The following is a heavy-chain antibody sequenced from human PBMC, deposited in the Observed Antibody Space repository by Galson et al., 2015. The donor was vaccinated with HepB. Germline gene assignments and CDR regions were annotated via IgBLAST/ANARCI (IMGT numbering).Heavy chain of an antibody. J-gene: IGHJ4*02. CDR3: ARAGPVVGIDY. Sequence: SETLSLTCTVSGGSISSYYWSWIRQPPGKGLEWIGYIYYSGSTNYNPSLKSRVTISVDTSKNQFSLKLSSVTAADTAVYYCARAGPVVGIDYWGQGTLVTVSS. CDR2: IYYSGST. CDR1: GGSISSYY. D-gene: IGHD1-26*01. V-gene: IGHV4-59*01.